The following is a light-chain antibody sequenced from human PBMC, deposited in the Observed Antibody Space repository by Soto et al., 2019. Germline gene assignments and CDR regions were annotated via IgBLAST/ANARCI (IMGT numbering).Light chain of an antibody. CDR2: WAS. CDR1: QSVLYSSNNKNY. CDR3: QQLFDSPIT. Sequence: DIVMTQSPDSLAVSLGERATINCKSSQSVLYSSNNKNYLAWYQQKPGQPPKLLIYWASTRESGVPDRFSGSGSGTDFTLTISSLQPEDFATYYCQQLFDSPITFGQGARLEIK. J-gene: IGKJ5*01. V-gene: IGKV4-1*01.